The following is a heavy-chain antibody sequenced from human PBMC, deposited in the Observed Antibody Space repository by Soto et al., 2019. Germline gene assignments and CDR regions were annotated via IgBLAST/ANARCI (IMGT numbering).Heavy chain of an antibody. J-gene: IGHJ4*02. D-gene: IGHD3-10*01. CDR3: ARARRLVGIRRSDHARGFDF. Sequence: TSETLSLTCAVYSGPFSLNYWTWIRQSPGMGLEWIGEIDQRGNTNYSPSLKSRVTMSVDTSKNQFSLKLSSVTAADAAVYYCARARRLVGIRRSDHARGFDFWSQGTLVTVSS. CDR1: SGPFSLNY. V-gene: IGHV4-34*01. CDR2: IDQRGNT.